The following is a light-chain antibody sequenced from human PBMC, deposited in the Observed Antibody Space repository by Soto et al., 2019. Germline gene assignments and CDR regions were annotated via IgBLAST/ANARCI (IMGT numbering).Light chain of an antibody. Sequence: EILMTQSPASLSVSPGENATLSCRASQSVSTNLVWYQQKPGQSPRLLMFDVSNRATGIPARFSGSGSGTDFTLTISSLEPEDFGVYYCQHRSIWPVSFGQGTRLEIK. J-gene: IGKJ5*01. CDR2: DVS. CDR1: QSVSTN. V-gene: IGKV3-11*01. CDR3: QHRSIWPVS.